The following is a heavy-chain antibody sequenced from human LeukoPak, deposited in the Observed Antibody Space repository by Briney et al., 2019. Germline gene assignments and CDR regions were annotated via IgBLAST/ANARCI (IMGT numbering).Heavy chain of an antibody. Sequence: SETLSLTCTVSGGSISSYYWSWIRQPPGKGLEWIGYIYYSGSTNYNPSLKSRVTISVDTSKNQFSLKLSSVTAADTAVYYCAREGARPPYYYYGMDVWGQGTTATVSS. D-gene: IGHD6-6*01. J-gene: IGHJ6*02. V-gene: IGHV4-59*01. CDR2: IYYSGST. CDR1: GGSISSYY. CDR3: AREGARPPYYYYGMDV.